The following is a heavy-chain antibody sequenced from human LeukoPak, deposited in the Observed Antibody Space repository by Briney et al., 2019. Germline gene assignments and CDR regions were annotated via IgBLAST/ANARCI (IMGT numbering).Heavy chain of an antibody. CDR1: GDSVSSNSAA. D-gene: IGHD6-19*01. CDR2: TYYRSKWYN. Sequence: PSQTLSLTCAISGDSVSSNSAAWNWIRQSPSRGLEWLGRTYYRSKWYNDYAVSVKSRITINPDTSKNQFSLQVNSVTPEDTAVYYCARAPTPIIAVAGSFDYWGQGTLVTVSS. J-gene: IGHJ4*02. CDR3: ARAPTPIIAVAGSFDY. V-gene: IGHV6-1*01.